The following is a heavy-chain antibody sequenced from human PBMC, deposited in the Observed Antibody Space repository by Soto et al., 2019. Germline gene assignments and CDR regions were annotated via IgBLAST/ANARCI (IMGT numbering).Heavy chain of an antibody. V-gene: IGHV5-51*01. CDR2: IYPGDSDT. D-gene: IGHD3-22*01. Sequence: HGGSLKIFRKGSWYSFTSHWIGWVRQMPGKGLEWMGIIYPGDSDTRYSPSFQGQVTISADKSISTAYLQWSSLKASDTAMYYCARLGYYDSSGYYYPPGYFDYWGQGTLVTVSS. CDR3: ARLGYYDSSGYYYPPGYFDY. CDR1: WYSFTSHW. J-gene: IGHJ4*02.